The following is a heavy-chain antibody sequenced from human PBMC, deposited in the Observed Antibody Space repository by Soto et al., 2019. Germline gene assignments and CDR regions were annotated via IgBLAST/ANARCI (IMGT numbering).Heavy chain of an antibody. Sequence: SETLSLTCTVSGGSISSYYWSWIRQPPGKGLEWIGYIYYSGSTNYNPSLKSRVTISVDTSKNQFSLKLSSVTAADTAVYYCASERDDSINWFDPWGQGTLVTVSS. D-gene: IGHD3-22*01. CDR3: ASERDDSINWFDP. CDR1: GGSISSYY. J-gene: IGHJ5*02. V-gene: IGHV4-59*01. CDR2: IYYSGST.